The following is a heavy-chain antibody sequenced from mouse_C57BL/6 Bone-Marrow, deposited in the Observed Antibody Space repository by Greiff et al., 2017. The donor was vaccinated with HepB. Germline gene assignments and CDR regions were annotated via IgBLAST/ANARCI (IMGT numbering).Heavy chain of an antibody. J-gene: IGHJ4*01. V-gene: IGHV1-64*01. Sequence: VQLQQSGAELVKPGASVKLSCKASGYTFTSYWMHWVKQRPGQGLEWIGMIHPNSGSTNYNEKFKSKDTLTVDKTSSTAYMQLSRLTTEDSAVSDCSRSGGDSAMDYWGQGKAATVTS. CDR2: IHPNSGST. D-gene: IGHD3-1*01. CDR1: GYTFTSYW. CDR3: SRSGGDSAMDY.